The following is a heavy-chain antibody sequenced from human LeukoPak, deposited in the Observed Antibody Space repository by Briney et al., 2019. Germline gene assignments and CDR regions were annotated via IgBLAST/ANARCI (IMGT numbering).Heavy chain of an antibody. CDR3: AKDPVAGAKGGGADFDY. CDR2: IPSDGSKK. Sequence: GGSLRLSCAASGFTFRNYGLHWVRQAPDKGLEWVTFIPSDGSKKYYADSVKGRFTISRDNSKNTLYLQMSSLRGEDTAVYYCAKDPVAGAKGGGADFDYWGQGTLVTVSS. D-gene: IGHD6-19*01. V-gene: IGHV3-30*02. CDR1: GFTFRNYG. J-gene: IGHJ4*02.